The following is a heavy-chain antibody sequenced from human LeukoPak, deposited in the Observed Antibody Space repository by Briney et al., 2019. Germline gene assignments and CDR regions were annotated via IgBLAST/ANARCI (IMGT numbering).Heavy chain of an antibody. J-gene: IGHJ6*02. Sequence: PSQTLSLTCTVSGGSISSGGYYWSWIRQHPGKGLEWIGYIYYSGSTYYNPSLKSRVTISVDTSKNQFSLKLSSVTAADTAVYYCAATNYYYYYGMDVWGQGTTVTVSS. V-gene: IGHV4-31*03. CDR2: IYYSGST. CDR3: AATNYYYYYGMDV. CDR1: GGSISSGGYY.